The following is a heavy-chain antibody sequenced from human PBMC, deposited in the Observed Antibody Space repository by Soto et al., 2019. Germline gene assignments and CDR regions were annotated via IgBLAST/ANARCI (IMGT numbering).Heavy chain of an antibody. J-gene: IGHJ5*02. D-gene: IGHD2-15*01. CDR3: ARVICGGGSCYGFDP. V-gene: IGHV4-4*02. CDR2: IHHSGST. Sequence: QVQLQESGPGLVKPSGTLSLTCAVSSGSISSSNWWSWVRQPPGKGLEWIGEIHHSGSTNYNPSLKSRVTISVDKSKNQFSLKLSSVTAADTAVYYCARVICGGGSCYGFDPWGQGTLVTVSS. CDR1: SGSISSSNW.